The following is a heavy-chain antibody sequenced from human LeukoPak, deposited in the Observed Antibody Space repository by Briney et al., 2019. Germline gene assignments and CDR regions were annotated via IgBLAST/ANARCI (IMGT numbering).Heavy chain of an antibody. CDR3: ARDRGDVLMDYDSSDEASFDY. D-gene: IGHD3-22*01. CDR1: GGTFSSYA. CDR2: IIPIFGTA. J-gene: IGHJ4*02. V-gene: IGHV1-69*13. Sequence: ASVKVSFKASGGTFSSYAISWVRQAPGQGLEWMGGIIPIFGTANYAQKFQGRVTITADESTSTAYMELSSLRSEDTAVYYCARDRGDVLMDYDSSDEASFDYWGQGTLVTVSS.